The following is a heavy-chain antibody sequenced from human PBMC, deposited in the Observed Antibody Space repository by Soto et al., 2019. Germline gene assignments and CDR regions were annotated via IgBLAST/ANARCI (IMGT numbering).Heavy chain of an antibody. Sequence: GGSLRLSCAASGFTFSNYAMSWVRQAPGKELEWVSAISGSGGSTSYADSVKGRFTISRDNSKNTLYVQMNSLRAEDTAIYYCAKTTRAAATRNAFDIWGQGTMVTVSS. CDR1: GFTFSNYA. CDR2: ISGSGGST. D-gene: IGHD2-15*01. CDR3: AKTTRAAATRNAFDI. J-gene: IGHJ3*02. V-gene: IGHV3-23*01.